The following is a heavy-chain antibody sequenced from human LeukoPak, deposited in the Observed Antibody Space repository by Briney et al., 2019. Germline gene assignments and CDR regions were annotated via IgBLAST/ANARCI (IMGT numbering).Heavy chain of an antibody. CDR1: GGSITGYY. J-gene: IGHJ4*02. Sequence: SETLSLTCTVSGGSITGYYWSWIRQPPGKGLEWIGTIYHSGTAYYNPSLGSRMTTSVDTSKNQLFLKLISVTAADTAMFYCARQGRGYGTHSDFWGQGTLVTVSS. CDR3: ARQGRGYGTHSDF. CDR2: IYHSGTA. V-gene: IGHV4-59*08. D-gene: IGHD4-17*01.